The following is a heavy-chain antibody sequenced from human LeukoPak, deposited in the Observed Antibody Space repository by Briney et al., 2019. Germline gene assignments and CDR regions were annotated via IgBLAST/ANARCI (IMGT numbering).Heavy chain of an antibody. Sequence: ASVKVSCKASGYTFTSYDINWVRQATGQGLEWMGWMNPNSGNTGYAQKLQGRVTMTTDTSTSTAYMELRSLRSDDTAVYYCARGPAAIDYWGQGTLVTVSS. CDR2: MNPNSGNT. D-gene: IGHD2-2*01. V-gene: IGHV1-8*01. CDR1: GYTFTSYD. J-gene: IGHJ4*02. CDR3: ARGPAAIDY.